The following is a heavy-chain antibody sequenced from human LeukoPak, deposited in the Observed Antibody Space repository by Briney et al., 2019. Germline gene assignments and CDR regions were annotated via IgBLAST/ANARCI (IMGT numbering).Heavy chain of an antibody. CDR3: ARDGYCSGGSCYTYTPYYYYYMDV. CDR1: GGSISSYY. J-gene: IGHJ6*03. D-gene: IGHD2-15*01. CDR2: IYSSGSI. V-gene: IGHV4-4*07. Sequence: SETPSLTCTVSGGSISSYYWSWIRQPAGKGLEWIGRIYSSGSITYNPSLKSRVTISVDKSKNQFSLKLSSVTAADTAVYYCARDGYCSGGSCYTYTPYYYYYMDVWGKGTTVTVSS.